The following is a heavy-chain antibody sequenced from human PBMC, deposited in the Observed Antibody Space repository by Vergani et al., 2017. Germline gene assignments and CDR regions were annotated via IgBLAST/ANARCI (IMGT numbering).Heavy chain of an antibody. D-gene: IGHD3-10*01. CDR2: INPSGGST. V-gene: IGHV1-46*03. CDR3: ARDMVRGVIPLNYGMDV. Sequence: QVLLVQSGAEVKKPGASVRVSCKTSGYTFTNYYIHWVRQAPGQGLEWMGIINPSGGSTSYAQKFQGRVTMTRDTSTSTVYMELSSLRSEDSAVYYCARDMVRGVIPLNYGMDVWGQGTTVTVSS. J-gene: IGHJ6*02. CDR1: GYTFTNYY.